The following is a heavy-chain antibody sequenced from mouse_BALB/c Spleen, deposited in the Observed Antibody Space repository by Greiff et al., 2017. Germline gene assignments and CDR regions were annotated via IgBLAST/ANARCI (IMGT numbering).Heavy chain of an antibody. J-gene: IGHJ3*01. Sequence: QVQLKQSGPQLVRPGASVKISCKASGYSFTSYWMHWVKQRPGQGLEWIGMIDPSDSETRLNQKFKDKATLTVDNSSSTAYMQLSSPTSEDSAVYCCARSGGNYEGFAYWGQGTLVTVSA. CDR2: IDPSDSET. CDR3: ARSGGNYEGFAY. V-gene: IGHV1S126*01. D-gene: IGHD2-1*01. CDR1: GYSFTSYW.